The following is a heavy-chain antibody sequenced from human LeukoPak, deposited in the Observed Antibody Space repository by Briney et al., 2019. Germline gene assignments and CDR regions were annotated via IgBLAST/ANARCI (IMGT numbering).Heavy chain of an antibody. CDR1: GYSISSGYY. Sequence: SETLSLTCTVSGYSISSGYYWGWIRQPPGKGLGWIGEINHSGSTNYNPSLKSRVTISVDTSKNQFSLKLSSVTAADTAVYYCARGGRNYCSGGSCPSSGWQGGYYYYYMDVWGKGTTVTVSS. V-gene: IGHV4-38-2*02. D-gene: IGHD2-15*01. CDR3: ARGGRNYCSGGSCPSSGWQGGYYYYYMDV. J-gene: IGHJ6*03. CDR2: INHSGST.